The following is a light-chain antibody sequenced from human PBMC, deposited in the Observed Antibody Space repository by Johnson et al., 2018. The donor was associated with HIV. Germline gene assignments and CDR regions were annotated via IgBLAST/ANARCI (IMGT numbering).Light chain of an antibody. J-gene: IGLJ1*01. V-gene: IGLV1-51*02. CDR1: NSNIGNNY. CDR3: GTWVGSLSACV. CDR2: ENN. Sequence: QSVLTQPPSVSAAPGQKVTISCSGSNSNIGNNYVSWYQQLPGTAPKLFIYENNKRPSGIPDRFSGSRSGTSATLGITGLQTGDEADYYCGTWVGSLSACVFGTGTKVTVL.